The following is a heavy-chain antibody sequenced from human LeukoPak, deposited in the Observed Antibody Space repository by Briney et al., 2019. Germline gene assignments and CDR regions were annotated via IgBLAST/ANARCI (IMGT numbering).Heavy chain of an antibody. CDR3: AREDKNSYGFYY. J-gene: IGHJ4*02. CDR2: INHSGST. CDR1: GGSFSGYY. Sequence: SETLSLTCAVYGGSFSGYYWSWIRQPPGKGLEWIGEINHSGSTNYNPSLKSRVTISVDKSKNQLSLKLSSVTAADTAVYYCAREDKNSYGFYYWGQGTLVTVSS. V-gene: IGHV4-34*01. D-gene: IGHD5-18*01.